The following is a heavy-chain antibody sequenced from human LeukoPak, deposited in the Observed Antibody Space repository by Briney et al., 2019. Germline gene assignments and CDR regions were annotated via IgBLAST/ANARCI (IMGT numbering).Heavy chain of an antibody. CDR2: INGSGGRT. V-gene: IGHV3-23*01. D-gene: IGHD3-22*01. J-gene: IGHJ4*02. Sequence: GGSLRLSCAASGFTFSSYAMSWVRQAPGKGLEWVSAINGSGGRTYYADSVKGRFTISRDNSKNTLYLQMNSLRAEDTAVYYCARSRSYYYDSSGYYLDYWGQGTLVTVSS. CDR3: ARSRSYYYDSSGYYLDY. CDR1: GFTFSSYA.